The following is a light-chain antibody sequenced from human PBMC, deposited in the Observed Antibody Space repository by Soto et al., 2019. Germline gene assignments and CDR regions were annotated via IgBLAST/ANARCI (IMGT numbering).Light chain of an antibody. CDR2: EVS. V-gene: IGLV2-8*01. J-gene: IGLJ1*01. CDR1: SSDVGGYNY. CDR3: SALGYV. Sequence: QSVXTQPPSASGXXXXSVXXXXXGTSSDVGGYNYVSWYQQHPGKAPKLMIYEVSKRPSGVPDRFSGSKSGNTASLTVSGLQAEDEADYYCSALGYVFGTGTKLTVL.